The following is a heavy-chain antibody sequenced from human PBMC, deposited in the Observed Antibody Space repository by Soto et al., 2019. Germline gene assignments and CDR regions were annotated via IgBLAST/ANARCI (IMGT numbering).Heavy chain of an antibody. CDR1: GYTFTSYG. Sequence: ASVKVSCKASGYTFTSYGISWVRQAPGQGLEWMGWISAYNGNTNYAQKLQGRVTMTTDTSTSTAYMELRSLRSDDTAVYYCARDVVATVTPGEMGYWGQGTLVTVSS. D-gene: IGHD4-17*01. CDR3: ARDVVATVTPGEMGY. J-gene: IGHJ4*02. V-gene: IGHV1-18*01. CDR2: ISAYNGNT.